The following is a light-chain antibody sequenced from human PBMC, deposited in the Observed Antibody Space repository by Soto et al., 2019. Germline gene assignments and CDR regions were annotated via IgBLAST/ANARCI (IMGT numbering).Light chain of an antibody. CDR3: QQYDHWPFT. Sequence: EIVMTQSPATLSVSPGERATLSCRASQSVSGNLAWYQQKPGQAPRLLIYGASIRATGLPPRFSGSGSGTESTLTISSLQSEAFALYYCQQYDHWPFTFGPGTEVDIK. J-gene: IGKJ3*01. CDR2: GAS. CDR1: QSVSGN. V-gene: IGKV3-15*01.